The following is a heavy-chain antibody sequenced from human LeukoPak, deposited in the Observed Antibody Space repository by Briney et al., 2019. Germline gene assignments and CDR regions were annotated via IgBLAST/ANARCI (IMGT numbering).Heavy chain of an antibody. CDR2: ISYDGGKK. V-gene: IGHV3-30*18. CDR3: AKLGFDSSGSHSLVDY. Sequence: GGSLRLSCAAAGVTFSSDGMHWVRQAPGKGLEWLSFISYDGGKKYYADFVEGRFTISRDNSKNTLYAELNSLRAEDTAVYYCAKLGFDSSGSHSLVDYWGQGTPVTVFS. D-gene: IGHD3-22*01. J-gene: IGHJ4*02. CDR1: GVTFSSDG.